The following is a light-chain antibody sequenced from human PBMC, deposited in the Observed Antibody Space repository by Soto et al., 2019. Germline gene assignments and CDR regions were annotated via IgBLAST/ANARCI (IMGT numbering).Light chain of an antibody. Sequence: QSALTQPASVSGSPGQSITISCSGTSSNIGGYNVVSWYQQHPGKAPKVIIYERTKRPSGISDRFSGSKSGNTASLTISGLQAEDEATYYCCSFTSSNTHVFGTGTKVTVL. CDR2: ERT. CDR1: SSNIGGYNV. CDR3: CSFTSSNTHV. V-gene: IGLV2-14*02. J-gene: IGLJ1*01.